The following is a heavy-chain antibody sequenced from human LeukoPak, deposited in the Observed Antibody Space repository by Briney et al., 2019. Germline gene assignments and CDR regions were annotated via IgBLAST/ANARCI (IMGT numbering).Heavy chain of an antibody. CDR1: GGSISSSSYY. CDR3: ARVTYYYDSSGYSNVKLAFDI. CDR2: IYYSGST. Sequence: SETLPLTCTVSGGSISSSSYYWGWIRQPPGKGLEWIGSIYYSGSTYYNPSLKSRVTISVDTSKNQFSLKLSSVTAADTAVYYCARVTYYYDSSGYSNVKLAFDIWGQGTMVTVSS. V-gene: IGHV4-39*01. J-gene: IGHJ3*02. D-gene: IGHD3-22*01.